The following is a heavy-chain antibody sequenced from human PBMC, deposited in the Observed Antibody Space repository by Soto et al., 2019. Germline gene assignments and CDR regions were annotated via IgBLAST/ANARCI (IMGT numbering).Heavy chain of an antibody. Sequence: QVQLQESGPGLVKPSQTLSLTCTVSGGSISSGGYYWSWIRQHPGKGLEWIGYIYYSGSTYYNPALKTRVTISVDTYKNQFSLKLSSVTAADTAVYYCARAHYDSSGYQDWFDPWGQGTLVTVSS. CDR3: ARAHYDSSGYQDWFDP. CDR2: IYYSGST. V-gene: IGHV4-31*03. J-gene: IGHJ5*02. CDR1: GGSISSGGYY. D-gene: IGHD3-22*01.